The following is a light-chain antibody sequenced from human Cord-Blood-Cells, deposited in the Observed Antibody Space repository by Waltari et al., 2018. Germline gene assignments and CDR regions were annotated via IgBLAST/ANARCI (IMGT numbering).Light chain of an antibody. Sequence: QSALTQPASVSGSPGQSITISCTGTSSDVGSSNLVSWYQQHPGKAPKLMIYEGSTRPSGVSNRLSAYKSGNTASLTISGLQAEDEADYYCCSYAGSSTLYVFGTGTKVTVL. CDR2: EGS. CDR3: CSYAGSSTLYV. CDR1: SSDVGSSNL. J-gene: IGLJ1*01. V-gene: IGLV2-23*01.